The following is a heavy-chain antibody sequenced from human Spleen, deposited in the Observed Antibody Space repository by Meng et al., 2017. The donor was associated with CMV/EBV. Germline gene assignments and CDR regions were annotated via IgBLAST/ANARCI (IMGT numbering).Heavy chain of an antibody. J-gene: IGHJ5*02. Sequence: SETLSLTCTVSGGSISSYYWSWIRQPPGKGLEWIGYIYYSGSTNYNPSLKSRVTISVDTSKNQFSLKLSSVTAADTAVYYCARDGGYTSSRFDPWGQGTLVTVSS. CDR2: IYYSGST. CDR3: ARDGGYTSSRFDP. V-gene: IGHV4-59*12. CDR1: GGSISSYY. D-gene: IGHD6-13*01.